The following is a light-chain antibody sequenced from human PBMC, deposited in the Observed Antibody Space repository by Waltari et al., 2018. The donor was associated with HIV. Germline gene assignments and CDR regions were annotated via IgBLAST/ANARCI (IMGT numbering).Light chain of an antibody. CDR1: SSDIGSYNR. J-gene: IGLJ3*02. Sequence: QSTLPQPPSVSGSLGQSVTIACSGTSSDIGSYNRFSWYQQPPGTAPKLIIYEVTNRPSGVAVRFSGSKSGNTASLTISGLQAEDEADYYCSSYTTSSTWVFGGGTQLTVL. CDR2: EVT. CDR3: SSYTTSSTWV. V-gene: IGLV2-18*02.